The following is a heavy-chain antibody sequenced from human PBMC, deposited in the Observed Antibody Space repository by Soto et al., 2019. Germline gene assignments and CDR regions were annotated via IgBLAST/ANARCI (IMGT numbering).Heavy chain of an antibody. V-gene: IGHV4-39*01. Sequence: PSETLSLTCAVSGGSISSSSYYWGWIRQPPGKGLEWIGSIYYSGSTYYNPSLKSRVTISVDTSKNQFSLKLSSVTAADTAVYYCARHHFTVTQFDYWGQGTLVTVSS. CDR1: GGSISSSSYY. J-gene: IGHJ4*02. CDR3: ARHHFTVTQFDY. CDR2: IYYSGST. D-gene: IGHD4-17*01.